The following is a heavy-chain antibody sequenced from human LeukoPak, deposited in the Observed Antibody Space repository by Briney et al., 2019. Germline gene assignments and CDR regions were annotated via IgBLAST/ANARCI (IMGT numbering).Heavy chain of an antibody. D-gene: IGHD3-22*01. J-gene: IGHJ4*02. CDR1: GYTFTSYD. V-gene: IGHV1-8*01. CDR2: MNPNSGNT. CDR3: ARGSPPYYYDSSGYPIDY. Sequence: GASVKVSCKASGYTFTSYDINWVRQATGRGLEWMGWMNPNSGNTGYAQKFQGRVTMTRNTSISTAYMELSSLRSEDTAVYYCARGSPPYYYDSSGYPIDYWGQGTLVTVSS.